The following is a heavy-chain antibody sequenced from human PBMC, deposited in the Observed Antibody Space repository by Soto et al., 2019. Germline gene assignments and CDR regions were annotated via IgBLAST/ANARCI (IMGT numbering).Heavy chain of an antibody. D-gene: IGHD3-22*01. CDR2: IYYSGST. J-gene: IGHJ4*02. Sequence: QVQLQESGPGLVKPSQTLSLTCTVSGGSISSGGYYWSWIRQHPGKGLEWIGYIYYSGSTYYNPSLKSRVTISVDTSKNQFSLKMSSVTAADTAVYYCARVRYYYDSSGYNYRFDYWGQGTLVTVSS. CDR1: GGSISSGGYY. V-gene: IGHV4-31*03. CDR3: ARVRYYYDSSGYNYRFDY.